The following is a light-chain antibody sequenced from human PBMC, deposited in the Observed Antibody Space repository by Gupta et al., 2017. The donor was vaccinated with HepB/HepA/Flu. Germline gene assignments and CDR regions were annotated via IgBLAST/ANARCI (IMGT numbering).Light chain of an antibody. Sequence: EIVMTQYPATLSVSPGERATLSCRASQSVNSNLAWYQQKPGQAPRLLIYGASTRATGIPARFSGSGSGTEFTLTISSLQSEDFAVYYCQQDNNWPLTFGGGTKVEIK. CDR1: QSVNSN. CDR3: QQDNNWPLT. V-gene: IGKV3-15*01. J-gene: IGKJ4*01. CDR2: GAS.